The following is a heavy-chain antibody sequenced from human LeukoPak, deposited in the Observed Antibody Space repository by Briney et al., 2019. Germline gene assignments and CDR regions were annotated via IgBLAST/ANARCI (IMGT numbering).Heavy chain of an antibody. CDR2: IYYSGNT. J-gene: IGHJ4*02. V-gene: IGHV4-39*01. Sequence: SETLSLTCTVSGASISDSNYYWGWVRRPPGKGLEWIGSIYYSGNTYYNPSLKSRVTIPIDTSKKEFSLKVTSVTAADTAVFYCVRHALRVAAVWGQGTLVTVSS. D-gene: IGHD2-15*01. CDR3: VRHALRVAAV. CDR1: GASISDSNYY.